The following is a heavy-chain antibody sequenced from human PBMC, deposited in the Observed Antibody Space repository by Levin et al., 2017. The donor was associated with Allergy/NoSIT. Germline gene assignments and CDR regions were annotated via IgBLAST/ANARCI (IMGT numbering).Heavy chain of an antibody. CDR1: GFTFSSYG. J-gene: IGHJ6*02. V-gene: IGHV3-33*01. CDR2: IWYDGSNK. Sequence: GGSRLSCAASGFTFSSYGMHWVRQAPGKGLEWVAVIWYDGSNKYYADSVKGRFTISRDNSKNTLYLQMNSLRAEDTAVYYCARVGGRTSGMDVWGQGTTVTVSS. D-gene: IGHD3-16*01. CDR3: ARVGGRTSGMDV.